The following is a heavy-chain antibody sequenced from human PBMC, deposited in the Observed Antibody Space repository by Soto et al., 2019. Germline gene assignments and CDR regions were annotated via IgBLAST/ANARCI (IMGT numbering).Heavy chain of an antibody. Sequence: QVQLVESGGGVVQPGRSLRLSCAASGFTFSSYGMHWVRQAPGKGLEWVAVIWYDGSNKYYADSVKGRFTISRDNSKNPLYLQMNSLRAEDTAVYYCARDLDTVVTPEGFDYWGQGTLVTVSS. CDR1: GFTFSSYG. CDR3: ARDLDTVVTPEGFDY. CDR2: IWYDGSNK. D-gene: IGHD2-21*02. V-gene: IGHV3-33*01. J-gene: IGHJ4*02.